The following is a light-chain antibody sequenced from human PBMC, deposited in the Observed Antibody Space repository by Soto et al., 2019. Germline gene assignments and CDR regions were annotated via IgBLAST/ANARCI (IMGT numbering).Light chain of an antibody. CDR1: SSDVGGYHY. Sequence: QSVLTQPASVSGSPGQSITISCTGTSSDVGGYHYVSWYQQYPGKAPKVMIYDVSNRPSGVSNRFSGSKSGTTASLTISGLQAEDEADYYCSSYTSISHVFGTGTKVTDL. J-gene: IGLJ1*01. V-gene: IGLV2-14*01. CDR2: DVS. CDR3: SSYTSISHV.